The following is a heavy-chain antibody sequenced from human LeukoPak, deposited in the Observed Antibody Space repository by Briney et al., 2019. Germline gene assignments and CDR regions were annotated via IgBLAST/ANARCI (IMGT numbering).Heavy chain of an antibody. CDR2: MYPGDSDT. CDR3: ARLRYSSSAYYYNGMDV. CDR1: GYTFTNYW. Sequence: GESPKISCKGSGYTFTNYWIGWVRQMPEKGLEWMGIMYPGDSDTRYSPSFQGQVTISADKSISTAYLQWSSLKASDTAMYFCARLRYSSSAYYYNGMDVWGQGTTVTVSS. V-gene: IGHV5-51*01. D-gene: IGHD6-6*01. J-gene: IGHJ6*02.